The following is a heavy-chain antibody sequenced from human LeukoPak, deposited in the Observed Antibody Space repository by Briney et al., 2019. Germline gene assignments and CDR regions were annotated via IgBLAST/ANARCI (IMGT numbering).Heavy chain of an antibody. CDR2: ITAYNDNT. V-gene: IGHV1-18*01. D-gene: IGHD3-10*01. J-gene: IGHJ4*02. CDR1: GYTFTSYG. Sequence: GASVKVSCKASGYTFTSYGISWVRQAPGQGLEWMGWITAYNDNTNYAQKLQGRVTMTTDTPTSTAYMELRSLRSDDTAVYYCARALLWFGESSHIDYWGQGTLVTASS. CDR3: ARALLWFGESSHIDY.